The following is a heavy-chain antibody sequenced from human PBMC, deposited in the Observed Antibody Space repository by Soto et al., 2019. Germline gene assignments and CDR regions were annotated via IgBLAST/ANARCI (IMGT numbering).Heavy chain of an antibody. V-gene: IGHV4-59*01. Sequence: TLSLTCTVSGGSSSSYYWSWIRQPPGKGLEWIGYIYYSGSTNYNPSLKSRVTISVDTSKNQFSLKLSSVTAADTAVYYCARGRYYDGTGFDPWGQGTLVTVSS. D-gene: IGHD3-10*01. CDR3: ARGRYYDGTGFDP. J-gene: IGHJ5*02. CDR2: IYYSGST. CDR1: GGSSSSYY.